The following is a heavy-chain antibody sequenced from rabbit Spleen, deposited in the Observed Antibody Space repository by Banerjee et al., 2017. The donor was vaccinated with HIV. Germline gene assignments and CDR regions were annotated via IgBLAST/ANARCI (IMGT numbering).Heavy chain of an antibody. CDR1: VVSFSGNSY. D-gene: IGHD4-1*01. CDR2: INAVTGKA. V-gene: IGHV1S40*01. J-gene: IGHJ4*01. CDR3: ARDLAGVIGWNFKL. Sequence: QSLEESGGDLVKPVASLTLTCIASVVSFSGNSYMCWFRQAPGQGLQWIACINAVTGKAVYASWAKGRFNFSKTASTTVTLQMTSLTAADTATYFCARDLAGVIGWNFKLWGPGTLVTV.